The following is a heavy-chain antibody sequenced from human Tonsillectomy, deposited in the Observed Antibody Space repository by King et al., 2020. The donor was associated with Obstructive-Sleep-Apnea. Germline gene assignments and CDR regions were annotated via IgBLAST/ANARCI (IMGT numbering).Heavy chain of an antibody. CDR3: STEDD. CDR1: GFTFSNAW. Sequence: VQLVESGGGLVKPGGSLRLSCAASGFTFSNAWMSWVRQAPGKGLEWVGRVKSKTNGGATDYAAPVKGRFSNPRDDSKTTPYLQMNSLNTEDTAIYYCSTEDDWGQGTLVTVSS. V-gene: IGHV3-15*01. J-gene: IGHJ4*02. CDR2: VKSKTNGGAT.